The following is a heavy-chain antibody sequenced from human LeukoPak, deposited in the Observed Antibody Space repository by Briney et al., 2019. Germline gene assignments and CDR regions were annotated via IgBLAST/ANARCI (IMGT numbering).Heavy chain of an antibody. V-gene: IGHV3-7*01. CDR1: RFTLSSYW. D-gene: IGHD6-19*01. CDR3: AKDFYSSGWSYYYYMDV. Sequence: GGSLRLSCAASRFTLSSYWMSWVRQAPGKGLEWVANIKQDGSQKDYVDSVKGRFTISRDNGKNSLHLQMNSLRAEDTAVYYCAKDFYSSGWSYYYYMDVWGKGTTVTISS. J-gene: IGHJ6*03. CDR2: IKQDGSQK.